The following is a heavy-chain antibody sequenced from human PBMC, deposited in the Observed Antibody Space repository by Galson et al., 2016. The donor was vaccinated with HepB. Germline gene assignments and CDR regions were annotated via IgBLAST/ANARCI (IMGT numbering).Heavy chain of an antibody. V-gene: IGHV5-51*01. CDR1: GYSFVSYW. J-gene: IGHJ3*02. D-gene: IGHD5-12*01. CDR3: ARRAYSFGLRVGAFDI. Sequence: QSGAAVTKPGESLKISCTASGYSFVSYWIVWVRQTPGKGLEWMGMIYPDDSDTTYSKSFQGLVTISADKSISTAYLQWSSLKASDTATYFCARRAYSFGLRVGAFDIWGQGTMVTVSS. CDR2: IYPDDSDT.